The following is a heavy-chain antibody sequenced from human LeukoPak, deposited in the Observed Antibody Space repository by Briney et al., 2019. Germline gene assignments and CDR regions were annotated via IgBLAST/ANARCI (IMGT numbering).Heavy chain of an antibody. CDR3: ARDKIVGATKLDY. CDR2: IKEDGSEK. J-gene: IGHJ4*02. D-gene: IGHD1-26*01. Sequence: GGSLRLSCAASGFTFSSYWMSWVRQAPGKGLEWVANIKEDGSEKRYVDSVKGRFTISRDNAKNSLYLQMNSLRAEDTAVYYCARDKIVGATKLDYWGQGTLVTVSS. V-gene: IGHV3-7*01. CDR1: GFTFSSYW.